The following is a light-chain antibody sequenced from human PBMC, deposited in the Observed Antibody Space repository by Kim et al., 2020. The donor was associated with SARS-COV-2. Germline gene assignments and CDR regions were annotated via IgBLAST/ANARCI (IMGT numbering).Light chain of an antibody. CDR3: QHYSTLLSVT. CDR1: DGIGNY. J-gene: IGKJ4*01. CDR2: DAS. Sequence: SVGERITSTCQARDGIGNYLNWYQQGIGKAPKLLVYDASNLEAGVPSRFSGSGSGTDFSLTISGLQPEDFATYYCQHYSTLLSVTFGGGTKVDIK. V-gene: IGKV1-33*01.